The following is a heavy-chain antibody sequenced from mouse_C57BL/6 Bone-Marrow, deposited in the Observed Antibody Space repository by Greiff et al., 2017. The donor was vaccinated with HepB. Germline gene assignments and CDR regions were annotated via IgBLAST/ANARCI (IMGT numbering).Heavy chain of an antibody. D-gene: IGHD1-1*01. CDR3: ARFITTVVKYFDV. CDR1: GYAFSSSW. Sequence: QVQLKQSGPELVKPGASVKISCKASGYAFSSSWMNWVKQRPGKGLEWIGRIYPGDGDTNYNGKFKGKATLTADKSSSTAYMQLSSLTSEDSAVYFCARFITTVVKYFDVWGTGTTVTVSS. CDR2: IYPGDGDT. V-gene: IGHV1-82*01. J-gene: IGHJ1*03.